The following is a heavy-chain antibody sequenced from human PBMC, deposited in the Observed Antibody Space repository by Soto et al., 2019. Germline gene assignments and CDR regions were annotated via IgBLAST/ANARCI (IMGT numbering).Heavy chain of an antibody. CDR2: IYYSGST. CDR1: GGSISSYY. J-gene: IGHJ6*02. D-gene: IGHD6-19*01. V-gene: IGHV4-59*01. CDR3: AKAKKVVVAGAFYYYGMDV. Sequence: QVQLQESGPGLVKPSETLSLTCTVSGGSISSYYWSWIRQPPGKGLEWFGYIYYSGSTDYNPYLESLVTISVDTSKNQLSLKLSSVTAADTAMYYGAKAKKVVVAGAFYYYGMDVSAQGTTVTVSS.